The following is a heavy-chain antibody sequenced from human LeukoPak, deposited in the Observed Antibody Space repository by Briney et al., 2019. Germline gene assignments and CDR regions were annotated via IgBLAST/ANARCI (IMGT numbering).Heavy chain of an antibody. CDR3: ARSQVGLGQLAYYYYYMDV. J-gene: IGHJ6*03. CDR2: IVVGSGST. CDR1: GLNFITSV. V-gene: IGHV1-58*02. Sequence: ASVKVSCKTSGLNFITSVMQWVRQARGQRLEWIGWIVVGSGSTKYAQKFQERVTFTRDMSTRTVYMELSSLRSDDTAVYYCARSQVGLGQLAYYYYYMDVWGKGTTVTVSS. D-gene: IGHD6-13*01.